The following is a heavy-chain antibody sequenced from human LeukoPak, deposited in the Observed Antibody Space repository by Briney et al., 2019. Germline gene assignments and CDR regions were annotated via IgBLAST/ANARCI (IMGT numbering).Heavy chain of an antibody. V-gene: IGHV4-34*01. CDR2: INHSGNT. D-gene: IGHD3-22*01. CDR1: GEFFGGSY. CDR3: ARGPYSYDSSGAFDI. Sequence: PSETLSLTCTVHGEFFGGSYWNWIRQSPGKGLEWIGEINHSGNTNYNPSLKSRVTISVDTSKNQFSLKLSSVTAADTAVYFCARGPYSYDSSGAFDIWGQGTMVTVSS. J-gene: IGHJ3*02.